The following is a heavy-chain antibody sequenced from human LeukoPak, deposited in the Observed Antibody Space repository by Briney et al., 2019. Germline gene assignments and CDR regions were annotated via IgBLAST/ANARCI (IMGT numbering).Heavy chain of an antibody. CDR2: ISGSGGST. CDR1: GFTFSSYW. Sequence: GGSLRLSCAASGFTFSSYWMHWVRQAPGKGLEWVSSISGSGGSTYCADSVKGRFTISRDNSKNTLYLQMNSLRAEDTAVYYCAKSGGGNYKYYFDYWGQGTLVTVSS. V-gene: IGHV3-23*01. CDR3: AKSGGGNYKYYFDY. D-gene: IGHD1-7*01. J-gene: IGHJ4*02.